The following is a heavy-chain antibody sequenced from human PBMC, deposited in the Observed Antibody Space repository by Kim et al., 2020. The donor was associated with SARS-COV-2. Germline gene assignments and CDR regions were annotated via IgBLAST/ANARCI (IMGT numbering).Heavy chain of an antibody. J-gene: IGHJ6*02. CDR2: ISYDGSNK. Sequence: GGSLRLSCAASGFTFSSYAMHWVRQAPGKGLEWVAVISYDGSNKYYADSVKGRFTISRDNSKNTLYLQMNSLRAEDTAVYYCARLDYYGSGGYYMGYYYFGMDVWGQGTTVTVSS. CDR1: GFTFSSYA. V-gene: IGHV3-30*04. CDR3: ARLDYYGSGGYYMGYYYFGMDV. D-gene: IGHD3-10*01.